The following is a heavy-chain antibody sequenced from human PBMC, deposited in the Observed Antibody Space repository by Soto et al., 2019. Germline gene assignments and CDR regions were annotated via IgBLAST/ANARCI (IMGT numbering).Heavy chain of an antibody. CDR3: ARKRNLDL. D-gene: IGHD1-1*01. Sequence: SETLSLTCTVSGGSISSGDYYWTWIRQPPGKGLEWMGYIYYSGSTNYNPSLKSRVTISVDTSKNQFSLKLSSVTAADTAVYYCARKRNLDLWGQGTLVTVSS. J-gene: IGHJ5*02. CDR1: GGSISSGDYY. V-gene: IGHV4-61*08. CDR2: IYYSGST.